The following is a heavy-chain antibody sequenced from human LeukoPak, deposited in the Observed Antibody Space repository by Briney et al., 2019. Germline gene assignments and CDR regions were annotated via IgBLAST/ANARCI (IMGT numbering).Heavy chain of an antibody. Sequence: GGSLRLSCAASGFTFSNYGIASVRQAPGKGPELVSAISASDGSTYYVDSVKGRFTISRDFSKNTLYLQMDSLRAEDTAVYYCAKLTSGWFEDFWGQGTLVTVSS. CDR1: GFTFSNYG. J-gene: IGHJ4*02. D-gene: IGHD6-19*01. CDR3: AKLTSGWFEDF. V-gene: IGHV3-23*01. CDR2: ISASDGST.